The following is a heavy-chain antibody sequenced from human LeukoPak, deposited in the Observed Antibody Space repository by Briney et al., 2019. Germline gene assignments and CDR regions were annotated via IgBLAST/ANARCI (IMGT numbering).Heavy chain of an antibody. Sequence: PGGSLRLSCAASGFTLSIYTMNWVRQAPGKGLEWVSSISSSSSYIYYADSVKGRFTISRDNAKNSLYLQMNSLRAEDTAVYYCARDSGFCSSRSCSLGYWGKGTLVTVSS. V-gene: IGHV3-21*01. J-gene: IGHJ4*02. CDR3: ARDSGFCSSRSCSLGY. CDR2: ISSSSSYI. CDR1: GFTLSIYT. D-gene: IGHD2-15*01.